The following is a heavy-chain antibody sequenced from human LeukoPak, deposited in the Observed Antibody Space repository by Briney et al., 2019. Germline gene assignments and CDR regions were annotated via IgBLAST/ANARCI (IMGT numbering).Heavy chain of an antibody. J-gene: IGHJ4*02. CDR3: ARPYFGYSSGWYDY. Sequence: PGRSLRLSCAASGFTFSSYAMHWVRQAPGKGLEWVAVISYDGSNKYYADSVKGRFTISRDNSKNTLYLQTNSLRAEDTAVYYCARPYFGYSSGWYDYWGQGTLVTVSS. V-gene: IGHV3-30-3*01. CDR1: GFTFSSYA. D-gene: IGHD6-19*01. CDR2: ISYDGSNK.